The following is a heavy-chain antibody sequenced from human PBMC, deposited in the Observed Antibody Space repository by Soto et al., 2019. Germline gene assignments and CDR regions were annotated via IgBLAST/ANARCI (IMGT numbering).Heavy chain of an antibody. J-gene: IGHJ5*02. D-gene: IGHD1-7*01. Sequence: PSETLSLTCTVSGGSISSGGYYWSWIRQHPGKGLEWIGYIYYSGSTYYNPSLKSRVTISVDTSKNQFSLKLSSVTAADTAVYYCARYQLELRIRWFDPWGQGTLVTVSS. CDR2: IYYSGST. CDR1: GGSISSGGYY. V-gene: IGHV4-31*03. CDR3: ARYQLELRIRWFDP.